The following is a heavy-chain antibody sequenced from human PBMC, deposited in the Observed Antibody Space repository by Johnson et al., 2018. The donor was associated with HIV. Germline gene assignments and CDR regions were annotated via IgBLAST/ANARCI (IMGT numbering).Heavy chain of an antibody. CDR2: ISSSGTTI. Sequence: QMLLVESGGGLVQPGGSLRLSCAASGFSFSDYFMSWIRQAPGKGLECISYISSSGTTIYYTDSVKGRFTISRDNAKNSLYLPLNSLRAEHTSLYYCAKTTRGNWGSCFDIWGRGTMVTVSS. J-gene: IGHJ3*02. CDR1: GFSFSDYF. D-gene: IGHD7-27*01. CDR3: AKTTRGNWGSCFDI. V-gene: IGHV3-11*04.